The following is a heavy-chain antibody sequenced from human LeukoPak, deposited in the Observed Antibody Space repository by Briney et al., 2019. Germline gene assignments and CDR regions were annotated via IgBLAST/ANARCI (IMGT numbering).Heavy chain of an antibody. CDR1: GFTFSSYW. V-gene: IGHV3-74*01. D-gene: IGHD2-15*01. Sequence: PGGSLRLSCAASGFTFSSYWMHWVRQAPGKGLVWVSRVNYDGSRIGYADSAKGRFTISRDNAKNTLYLQMNSLRAEDTAVYYCAREYGVAQEEWGQGTLVTVSS. CDR2: VNYDGSRI. CDR3: AREYGVAQEE. J-gene: IGHJ4*02.